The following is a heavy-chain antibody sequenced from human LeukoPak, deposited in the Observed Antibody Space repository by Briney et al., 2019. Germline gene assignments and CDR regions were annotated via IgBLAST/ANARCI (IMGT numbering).Heavy chain of an antibody. CDR2: IIPIFGTA. CDR3: AREVGVYCSSTSCYTYDQYYFDY. V-gene: IGHV1-69*05. D-gene: IGHD2-2*02. CDR1: GDTFSSYA. J-gene: IGHJ4*02. Sequence: ASVKVSCKASGDTFSSYAISWVRQAPGQGLEWMGGIIPIFGTANYAQKFQGRVTITTDESTSTAYMELSSLRSEDTAVYYCAREVGVYCSSTSCYTYDQYYFDYWGQGTLVTVSS.